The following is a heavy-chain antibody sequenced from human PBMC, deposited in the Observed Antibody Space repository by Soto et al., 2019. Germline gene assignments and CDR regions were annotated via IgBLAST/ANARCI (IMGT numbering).Heavy chain of an antibody. Sequence: EVQLLESGGGLVQPGGSLRLSCAASGLTLSSYTMNWVRQAPGMGLEWVSTISAVGYGTYYADSVKGRFTISRDNSKNTLFLQRNSLRDEATAVYYCARARGPSTAYDFDYWGQGTPVAVSS. D-gene: IGHD5-12*01. CDR1: GLTLSSYT. CDR3: ARARGPSTAYDFDY. CDR2: ISAVGYGT. V-gene: IGHV3-23*01. J-gene: IGHJ4*02.